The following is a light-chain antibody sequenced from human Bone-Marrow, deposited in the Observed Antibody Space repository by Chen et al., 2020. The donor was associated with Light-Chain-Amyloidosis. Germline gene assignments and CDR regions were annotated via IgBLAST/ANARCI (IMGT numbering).Light chain of an antibody. CDR2: RDT. CDR3: QSADSSGTDEVI. Sequence: SYELTLPPSVSVSPGQTARITCSGDDLPTKYAYWYQQKPGQAPVLVIHRDTEGPSGISERFAGSSAGKTATLTISGAQAEDEADYHCQSADSSGTDEVICGGGTKLTVL. J-gene: IGLJ2*01. CDR1: DLPTKY. V-gene: IGLV3-25*03.